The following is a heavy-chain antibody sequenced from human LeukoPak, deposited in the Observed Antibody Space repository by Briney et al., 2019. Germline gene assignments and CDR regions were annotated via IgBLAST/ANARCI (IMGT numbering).Heavy chain of an antibody. J-gene: IGHJ6*02. CDR1: GFTFSSYA. CDR2: ISGNGGST. D-gene: IGHD1-1*01. V-gene: IGHV3-23*01. CDR3: AKPGTTLYYYYGMDV. Sequence: PGGSLRLSCAASGFTFSSYAMSWVRQAPGKGLEWVSVISGNGGSTYYADSVKGRFTISRDNSKNTPYLQMNSLRVEDTAVYYCAKPGTTLYYYYGMDVWGQGTTVTVSS.